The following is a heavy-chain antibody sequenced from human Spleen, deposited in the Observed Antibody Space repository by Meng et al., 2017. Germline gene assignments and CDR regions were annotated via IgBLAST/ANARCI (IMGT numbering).Heavy chain of an antibody. CDR1: GFAFDDYA. Sequence: GESLKISCAASGFAFDDYAMHWVRQAPGKGLEWVSLITWNGGSTFYADSVRGRFTISRDNSKNTVYLQMNSLRVEDTAVYYCARPDMRGYFHYYGMDVWGQGTTVTVSS. CDR2: ITWNGGST. V-gene: IGHV3-43D*03. D-gene: IGHD2/OR15-2a*01. CDR3: ARPDMRGYFHYYGMDV. J-gene: IGHJ6*02.